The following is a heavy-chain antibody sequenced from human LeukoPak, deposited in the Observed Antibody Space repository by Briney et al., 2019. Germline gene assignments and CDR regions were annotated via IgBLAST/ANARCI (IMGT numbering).Heavy chain of an antibody. CDR1: GLTFSSYG. CDR3: ARTGGYGREDWFDP. D-gene: IGHD5-18*01. V-gene: IGHV3-33*01. Sequence: PGRSLRLSCAASGLTFSSYGMHWVRQAPGKGLEWVAVIWYDGSNKYYADSVKGRFTISRDNSKNTLYLQMNSLRAEDTAVYYCARTGGYGREDWFDPWGQGTLVTVSS. CDR2: IWYDGSNK. J-gene: IGHJ5*02.